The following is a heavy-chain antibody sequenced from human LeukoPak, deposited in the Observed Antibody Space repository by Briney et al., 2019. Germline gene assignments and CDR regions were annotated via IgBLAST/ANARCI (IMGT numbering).Heavy chain of an antibody. D-gene: IGHD5-12*01. Sequence: PGGSLRLSCAASGFTVSSNYMSWVRQAPGKGLEWVSVIYSGGSTYYADSVKGRFTIFRDNAKNTLNLQMNSLRAGDTAVYYCARYGSGYDLIDYWGQGTLVTVSS. CDR1: GFTVSSNY. CDR3: ARYGSGYDLIDY. CDR2: IYSGGST. J-gene: IGHJ4*02. V-gene: IGHV3-53*01.